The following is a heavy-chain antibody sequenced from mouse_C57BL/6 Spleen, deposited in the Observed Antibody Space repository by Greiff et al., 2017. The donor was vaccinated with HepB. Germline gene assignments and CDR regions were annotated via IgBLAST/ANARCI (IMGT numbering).Heavy chain of an antibody. V-gene: IGHV1-39*01. J-gene: IGHJ4*01. Sequence: VQLQQSGPELVKPGASVKISCKASGYSFTDYNMNWVKQSNGQSLEWIGVINPNYGTTSYNQKFKGKATLTVDQSSSTAYMQLNSLPSEDSAVYYCARRDYLGVYAMDYWGQGTSVTVSS. CDR3: ARRDYLGVYAMDY. CDR1: GYSFTDYN. D-gene: IGHD1-1*01. CDR2: INPNYGTT.